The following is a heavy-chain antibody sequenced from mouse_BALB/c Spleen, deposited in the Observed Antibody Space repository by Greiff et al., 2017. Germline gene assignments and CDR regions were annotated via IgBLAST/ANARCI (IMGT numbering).Heavy chain of an antibody. V-gene: IGHV5-12-1*01. CDR2: ISSGGGST. Sequence: EVQLVESGGGLVKPGGSLKLSCAASGFAFSSYDMSWVRQTPEKRLEWVAYISSGGGSTYYPDTVKGRFTISRDNAKNTLYLQMSSLKSEDTAMYYCARDNWAYAMDYWGQGTSVTVSS. D-gene: IGHD4-1*01. J-gene: IGHJ4*01. CDR3: ARDNWAYAMDY. CDR1: GFAFSSYD.